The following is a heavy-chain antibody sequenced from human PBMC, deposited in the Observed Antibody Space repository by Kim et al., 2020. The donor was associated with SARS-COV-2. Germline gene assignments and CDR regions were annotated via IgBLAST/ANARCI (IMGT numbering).Heavy chain of an antibody. V-gene: IGHV2-5*02. CDR2: IYWDDDK. J-gene: IGHJ6*02. CDR1: GFSLSTSGVG. CDR3: ARSYYDFWSGYSSPYYYGMDV. Sequence: SGPTLVNPTQTLTLTCTFSGFSLSTSGVGVGWIRQPPGKALEWLALIYWDDDKRYSPSLKSWLTITKDTSKNQVVLTMTNMDPVDTATYYCARSYYDFWSGYSSPYYYGMDVWGQGTTVTVSS. D-gene: IGHD3-3*01.